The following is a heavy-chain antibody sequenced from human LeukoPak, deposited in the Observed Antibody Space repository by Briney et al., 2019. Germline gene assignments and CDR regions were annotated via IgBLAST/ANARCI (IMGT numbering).Heavy chain of an antibody. CDR2: ISAYNGRT. CDR3: ARDSGNGSWSVY. CDR1: GYTFTGYG. Sequence: ASVRVSCKASGYTFTGYGFSWVRQAPGQGLEWMGWISAYNGRTNYAQKFQARFTMTTDTSTSTAYMELRSLRSDDTAVYYCARDSGNGSWSVYWGQGTLVTVSS. V-gene: IGHV1-18*01. J-gene: IGHJ4*02. D-gene: IGHD1-26*01.